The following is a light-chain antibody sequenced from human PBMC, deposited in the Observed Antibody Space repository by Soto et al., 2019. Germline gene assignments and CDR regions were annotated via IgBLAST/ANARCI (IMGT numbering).Light chain of an antibody. V-gene: IGLV2-8*01. CDR2: EVS. J-gene: IGLJ1*01. CDR1: SSDVGGYNY. CDR3: NSYAGSNNFL. Sequence: QSALTQPPSASGSPGQSVTISCTGTSSDVGGYNYVSWYQQHPGKAPKLMIYEVSKRPSGVTDRFSGSKSGNTASLTVSGLQAEDEADYYCNSYAGSNNFLFGTGTKLTVL.